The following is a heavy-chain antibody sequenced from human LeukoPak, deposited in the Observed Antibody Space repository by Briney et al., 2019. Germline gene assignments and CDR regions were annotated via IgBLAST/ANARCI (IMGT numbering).Heavy chain of an antibody. CDR3: ARLHYYDSSGYYFDAFDI. J-gene: IGHJ3*02. CDR1: GGSISSYY. Sequence: SETLSLTCTVSGGSISSYYWSWIRQPPGKGPEWIGYIYYSGSTNYNPSLKSRVTISVDTSKNQFSLKLSSVTAADTAVYYCARLHYYDSSGYYFDAFDIWGQGTMVTVSS. D-gene: IGHD3-22*01. CDR2: IYYSGST. V-gene: IGHV4-59*01.